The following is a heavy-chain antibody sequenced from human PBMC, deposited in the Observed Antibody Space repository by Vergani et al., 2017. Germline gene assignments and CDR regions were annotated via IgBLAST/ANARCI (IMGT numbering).Heavy chain of an antibody. D-gene: IGHD1-1*01. CDR2: IRSKANSYAT. CDR1: GFTFSGSA. J-gene: IGHJ4*02. CDR3: AKVPSRTLEDDY. Sequence: EVQLVESGGGLVQPGGSLKLSCAASGFTFSGSAMHWVRQASGKGLEWVGRIRSKANSYATAYAASVKGRFTISRDDSKNTAYLQMNSLKTEDTAVYYCAKVPSRTLEDDYWGQGTLVTVSS. V-gene: IGHV3-73*01.